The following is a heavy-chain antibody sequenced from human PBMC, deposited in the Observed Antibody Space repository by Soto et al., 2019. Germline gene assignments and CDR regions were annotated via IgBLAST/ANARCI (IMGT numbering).Heavy chain of an antibody. CDR3: ARDSGAYSGSYVPHYYYGMDV. J-gene: IGHJ6*02. Sequence: SETLSLTCTFSGGSISSYYRSWIRQPPGKGLEWIGYIYYSGSTNYNPSLKSRVTISVDTSKNQFSLKLSSVTAADTAVYYCARDSGAYSGSYVPHYYYGMDVWGQGTTVTVSS. CDR2: IYYSGST. D-gene: IGHD1-26*01. CDR1: GGSISSYY. V-gene: IGHV4-59*01.